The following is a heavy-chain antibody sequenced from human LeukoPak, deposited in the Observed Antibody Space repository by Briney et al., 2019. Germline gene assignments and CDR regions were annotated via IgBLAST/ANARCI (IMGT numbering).Heavy chain of an antibody. J-gene: IGHJ4*02. Sequence: PSETLSLTCTVSGGSISSGSYYWGWIRQPAGKGREWIVEINHSGSTNYNPSLKTRVTISVDTSTNQSSLKLSSVTAADTAVYYCARGHLTFDYWGQGTLVTVSS. D-gene: IGHD3-9*01. CDR2: INHSGST. V-gene: IGHV4-39*07. CDR3: ARGHLTFDY. CDR1: GGSISSGSYY.